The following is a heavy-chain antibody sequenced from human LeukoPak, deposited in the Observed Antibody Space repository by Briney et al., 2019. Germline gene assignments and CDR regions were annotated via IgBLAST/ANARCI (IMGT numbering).Heavy chain of an antibody. CDR1: GYTLTELS. Sequence: EASVKVSCKVSGYTLTELSMHWVRQAPGKGLEWMGGFDPEDGETIYAQKFQGRVTMTEDTSTDTAYMELSSLRSEDTAVYYCATHIDRLFQLDYWGQGTLVTVSS. J-gene: IGHJ4*02. CDR2: FDPEDGET. V-gene: IGHV1-24*01. D-gene: IGHD2-21*01. CDR3: ATHIDRLFQLDY.